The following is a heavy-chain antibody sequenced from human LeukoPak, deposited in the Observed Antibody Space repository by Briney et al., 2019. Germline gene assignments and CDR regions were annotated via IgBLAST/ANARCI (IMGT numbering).Heavy chain of an antibody. J-gene: IGHJ4*02. CDR1: GFTFNTYT. CDR3: ASLGYCSGGSCSNFGY. V-gene: IGHV3-48*01. Sequence: GGSLRLSCAASGFTFNTYTMNWVRQAPGKGLEWVSYISGSSGIIDYADSVRGRFTISRDNAKNSLYLQMNSLRAEDTAVYYCASLGYCSGGSCSNFGYWGQGTLVTVSS. CDR2: ISGSSGII. D-gene: IGHD2-15*01.